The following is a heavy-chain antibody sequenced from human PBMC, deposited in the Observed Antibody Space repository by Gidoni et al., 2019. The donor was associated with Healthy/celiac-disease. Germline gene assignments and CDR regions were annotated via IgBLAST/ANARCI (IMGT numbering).Heavy chain of an antibody. Sequence: EVQLVESGGGLVKPGGSLRLSCTASGFNFRSYSMNWVRQAPGKGLEWVSSISSSSSYIYYADSVKGRFTISRDNAKNSLFLQMNSLRAEDTAVYYCARESGGIAAAAGILFDYWGQGTLVTVSS. CDR3: ARESGGIAAAAGILFDY. J-gene: IGHJ4*02. CDR1: GFNFRSYS. D-gene: IGHD6-13*01. CDR2: ISSSSSYI. V-gene: IGHV3-21*01.